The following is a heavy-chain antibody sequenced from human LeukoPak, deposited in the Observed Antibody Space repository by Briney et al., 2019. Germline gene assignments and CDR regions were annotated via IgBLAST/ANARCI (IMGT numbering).Heavy chain of an antibody. J-gene: IGHJ4*02. V-gene: IGHV3-23*01. CDR3: AKDSASSFDY. Sequence: GGSLRLSCAASGFTFSSYAMSWVRQAPGKGLEWVSDISGSGSSTYYADSVKGRFTISRDNSKNTLYLQMNSLKAEDTAVYYCAKDSASSFDYWGQGTLVTVSS. CDR2: ISGSGSST. CDR1: GFTFSSYA.